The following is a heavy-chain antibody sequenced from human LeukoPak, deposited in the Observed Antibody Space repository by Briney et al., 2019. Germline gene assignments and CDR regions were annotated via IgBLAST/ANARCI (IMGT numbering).Heavy chain of an antibody. J-gene: IGHJ5*02. D-gene: IGHD3-9*01. V-gene: IGHV4-39*07. Sequence: SETLSLTCTVSGGSISSSSYYWGWIRQPPGKGLEWIGSIYYSGSTYYNPSLKSRVTISVDTSKNQFSLKLSSVTAADTAVYYCARGRSDYDILTGYYIRYNWFDPWGQGTLVTVSS. CDR2: IYYSGST. CDR1: GGSISSSSYY. CDR3: ARGRSDYDILTGYYIRYNWFDP.